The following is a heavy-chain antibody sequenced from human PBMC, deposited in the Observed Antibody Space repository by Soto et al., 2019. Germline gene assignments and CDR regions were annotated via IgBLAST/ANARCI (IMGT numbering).Heavy chain of an antibody. V-gene: IGHV3-23*01. CDR3: AKFTGVYIYCTTTNCYDRHFDY. J-gene: IGHJ4*02. CDR2: ISGTGGST. Sequence: QSGGSLRLSCAASGFTFSSYAMTWVRQAPGKGLEWVSAISGTGGSTFYADSVKGRFTISRDNSKNTLYLQMNSLSAEDTAVYYCAKFTGVYIYCTTTNCYDRHFDYWGQGTLVTSPQ. CDR1: GFTFSSYA. D-gene: IGHD2-2*01.